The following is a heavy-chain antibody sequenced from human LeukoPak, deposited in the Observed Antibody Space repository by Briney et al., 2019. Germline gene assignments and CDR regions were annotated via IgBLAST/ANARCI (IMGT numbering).Heavy chain of an antibody. J-gene: IGHJ4*02. CDR1: GFTFSSYD. CDR2: IGTAGDT. Sequence: GGSLRLSCAASGFTFSSYDMHWVRQATGKGLEWVSAIGTAGDTYYPGSVKGRFTISRENAKNSLYLQMNSLRTEDTAVYYCAKSRANKGSSWYFDYWGQGTLVTVSS. V-gene: IGHV3-13*01. D-gene: IGHD6-13*01. CDR3: AKSRANKGSSWYFDY.